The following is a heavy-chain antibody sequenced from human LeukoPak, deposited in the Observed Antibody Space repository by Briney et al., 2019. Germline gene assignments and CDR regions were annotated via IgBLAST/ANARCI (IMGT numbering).Heavy chain of an antibody. Sequence: PGGSLRLSCAASGFTFSSYSMNWVRQAPGKGLEWVSSISSSSSYIYYADSVKGRFTISRDNAKNSLYLQMNSLRAEDTAVYYCARGTAMVTGWFDPWGQGTLVTVSS. CDR2: ISSSSSYI. CDR1: GFTFSSYS. J-gene: IGHJ5*02. V-gene: IGHV3-21*01. D-gene: IGHD5-18*01. CDR3: ARGTAMVTGWFDP.